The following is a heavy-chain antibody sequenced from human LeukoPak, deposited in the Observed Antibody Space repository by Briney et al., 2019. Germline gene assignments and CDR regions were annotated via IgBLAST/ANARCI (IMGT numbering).Heavy chain of an antibody. CDR3: ARGVDGDPGAFDI. CDR1: GGSISSGGYS. Sequence: SETLSLTCAVSGGSISSGGYSWSWIRQPPGKGLEWIGYIYHSGSTYYNPSLKSRVTISVDRSKNQFTLKLSSVPAADTAVYYCARGVDGDPGAFDIWGQGTMVTVSS. D-gene: IGHD4-17*01. CDR2: IYHSGST. J-gene: IGHJ3*02. V-gene: IGHV4-30-2*01.